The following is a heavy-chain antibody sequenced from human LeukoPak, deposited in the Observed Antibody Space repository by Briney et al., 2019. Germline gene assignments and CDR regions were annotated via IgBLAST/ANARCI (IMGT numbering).Heavy chain of an antibody. Sequence: PSETLSLTCTVSGGSISSSGYYWGWIRQPPGKGLEWIGSIHYSGSTYYNPSLKSRVTISVDTSKNQFSLKLSSVTAADTAVYYCARHDHHPNWFDPWGQGTLVTVSS. CDR3: ARHDHHPNWFDP. CDR2: IHYSGST. D-gene: IGHD1-14*01. V-gene: IGHV4-39*01. J-gene: IGHJ5*02. CDR1: GGSISSSGYY.